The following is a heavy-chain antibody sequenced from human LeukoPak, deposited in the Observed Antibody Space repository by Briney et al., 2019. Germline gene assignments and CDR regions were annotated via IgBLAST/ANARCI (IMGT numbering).Heavy chain of an antibody. Sequence: ASVKVSRKASGFTFTSSAVQWVRQARGQRLEWIGWIVVGSGNTNYAQKFQERVTITRDMSTSTAYMELSSLRSEDTAVYYCAAITIFGVVRNYFDYWGQGTLVTVSS. D-gene: IGHD3-3*01. J-gene: IGHJ4*02. CDR3: AAITIFGVVRNYFDY. CDR1: GFTFTSSA. V-gene: IGHV1-58*01. CDR2: IVVGSGNT.